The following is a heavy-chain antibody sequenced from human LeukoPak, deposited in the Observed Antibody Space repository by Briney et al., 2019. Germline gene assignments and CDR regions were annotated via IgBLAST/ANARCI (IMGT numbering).Heavy chain of an antibody. V-gene: IGHV3-9*01. CDR1: GFTFDDYA. Sequence: PGGSLRLSCAASGFTFDDYAMHWVRQAPGKGLEWVSGISWNSGSIGYAGSVKGRFTISRDNAKNSLYLQMNSLRAEDTALYYCAKVTPLLGSSWYFDLWGRGTLVTVSS. CDR2: ISWNSGSI. CDR3: AKVTPLLGSSWYFDL. J-gene: IGHJ2*01. D-gene: IGHD7-27*01.